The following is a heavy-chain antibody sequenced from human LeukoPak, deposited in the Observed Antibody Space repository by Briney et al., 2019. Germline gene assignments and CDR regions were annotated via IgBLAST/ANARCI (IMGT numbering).Heavy chain of an antibody. V-gene: IGHV3-21*01. CDR3: ARDVNYYYDSSGSFDY. D-gene: IGHD3-22*01. J-gene: IGHJ4*02. Sequence: GGSLRLSCAASGFTFSSYSMKWVRQAPGKGLEWVSSISSSSSYIYYADSVKGRFTISRDNAKNSLYLQMNSLRAEDTAVNYCARDVNYYYDSSGSFDYWGQGTLVTVSS. CDR2: ISSSSSYI. CDR1: GFTFSSYS.